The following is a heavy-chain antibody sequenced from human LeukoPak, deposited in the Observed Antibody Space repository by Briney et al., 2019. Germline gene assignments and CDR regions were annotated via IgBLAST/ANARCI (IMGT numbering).Heavy chain of an antibody. J-gene: IGHJ4*02. Sequence: GGSLRLSCAASGFTFSSYSMNWVRQAPGKGLEWVSSISSSSSYIYYADSVKGRFTISRDNAKNSLYLQMNSLRAEDTAVYYCARDLDLGVTRWLEPDFDYWGQGTLVTVSS. D-gene: IGHD5-24*01. V-gene: IGHV3-21*01. CDR3: ARDLDLGVTRWLEPDFDY. CDR2: ISSSSSYI. CDR1: GFTFSSYS.